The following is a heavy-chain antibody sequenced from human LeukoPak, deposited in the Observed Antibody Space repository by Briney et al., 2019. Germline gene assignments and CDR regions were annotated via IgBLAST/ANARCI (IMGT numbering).Heavy chain of an antibody. CDR3: ARGTYYYDSSGYYYLWFDY. CDR2: INPNSCGT. Sequence: ASVKVSCKASGYTFTRYYMHWVRQAPGQGLEWMGWINPNSCGTNYAQKFQGRVTMTRDTSISTAYMELSRLRSDDTAVYYCARGTYYYDSSGYYYLWFDYWGQGTLVTVSS. CDR1: GYTFTRYY. J-gene: IGHJ4*02. V-gene: IGHV1-2*02. D-gene: IGHD3-22*01.